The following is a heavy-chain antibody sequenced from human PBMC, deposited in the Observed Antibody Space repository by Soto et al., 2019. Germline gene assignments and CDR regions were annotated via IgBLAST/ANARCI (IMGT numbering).Heavy chain of an antibody. CDR2: ISYDGSDK. CDR3: ARDDSGFSGSHYIDYFNY. V-gene: IGHV3-30-3*01. Sequence: GGSLRLSCAASGFTFSSYAMHWVRQAPGKGLEWVALISYDGSDKDYADSVKGRFTISRDNSRNTLFLQMNSLRAEDTAVYDCARDDSGFSGSHYIDYFNYWGQGA. CDR1: GFTFSSYA. J-gene: IGHJ4*02. D-gene: IGHD1-26*01.